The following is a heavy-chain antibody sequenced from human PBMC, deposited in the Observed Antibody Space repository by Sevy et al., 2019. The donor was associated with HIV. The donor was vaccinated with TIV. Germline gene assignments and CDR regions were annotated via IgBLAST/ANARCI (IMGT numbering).Heavy chain of an antibody. CDR3: ARERTDLVLSGWPFDY. D-gene: IGHD6-19*01. Sequence: SETLSLTCTVSGGSISSYYWSWIRQPAGKGLEWIGRIYTSGSTNYNPSLKSRVTMSVDTSKNQFSLKLSSVTAADTAVYYCARERTDLVLSGWPFDYWGQGTLVTVSS. CDR1: GGSISSYY. V-gene: IGHV4-4*07. CDR2: IYTSGST. J-gene: IGHJ4*02.